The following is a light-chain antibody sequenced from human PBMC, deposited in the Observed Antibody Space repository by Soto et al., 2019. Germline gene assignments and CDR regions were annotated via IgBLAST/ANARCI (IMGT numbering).Light chain of an antibody. CDR3: HQYDNWPKT. Sequence: EIVLTQSPGTLSLSPGERAPLSCRASQSVSSTYLAWYQQKPGQAPRPLIYGASTRATGIPARFSGSGSGTEFTLTISSLQSEDFAVYYCHQYDNWPKTFGQGTRLEIK. V-gene: IGKV3-15*01. CDR1: QSVSSTY. CDR2: GAS. J-gene: IGKJ5*01.